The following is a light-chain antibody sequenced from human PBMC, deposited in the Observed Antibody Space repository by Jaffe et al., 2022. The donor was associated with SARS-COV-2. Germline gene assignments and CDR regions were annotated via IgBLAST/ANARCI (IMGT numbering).Light chain of an antibody. CDR1: QSVYGTF. CDR3: QQYGSTPNT. J-gene: IGKJ2*01. CDR2: GAS. V-gene: IGKV3-20*01. Sequence: IVLTQSPGSLSLSPGERATLSCRASQSVYGTFLAWYQQKPGQAPRLLIYGASTRATGIPDRFSGGGSGTHFTLTISTLEPEDSALYFCQQYGSTPNTFGQGTKLEI.